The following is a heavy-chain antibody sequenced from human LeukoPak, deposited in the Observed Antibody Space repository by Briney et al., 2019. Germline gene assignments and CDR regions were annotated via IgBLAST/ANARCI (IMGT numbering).Heavy chain of an antibody. D-gene: IGHD3-10*01. V-gene: IGHV4-34*01. Sequence: SETLSLTCAVYGGSFSGYYWSWICQPPGKGLEWIGEINHSGSTNYNPSLKSRVTISVDTSKNQFSLKLSSVTAADTAVYYCARAVLSDYYGSGSYYIYGYWGQGTLVTVSS. CDR2: INHSGST. CDR3: ARAVLSDYYGSGSYYIYGY. CDR1: GGSFSGYY. J-gene: IGHJ4*02.